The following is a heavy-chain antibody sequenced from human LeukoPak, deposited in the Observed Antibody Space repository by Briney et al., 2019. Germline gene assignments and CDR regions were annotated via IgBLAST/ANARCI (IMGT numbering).Heavy chain of an antibody. Sequence: GRSLRLSCAASGFTFSSYGMHWVRQAPGKGLEWVAVISYDGSSKYYADSVKGRFTISRDNSKNTLYLQMNSLRAEDTAVYHCAKDPSGMVRGVIIDYWGQGTLVTVSS. CDR2: ISYDGSSK. V-gene: IGHV3-30*18. CDR3: AKDPSGMVRGVIIDY. J-gene: IGHJ4*02. D-gene: IGHD3-10*01. CDR1: GFTFSSYG.